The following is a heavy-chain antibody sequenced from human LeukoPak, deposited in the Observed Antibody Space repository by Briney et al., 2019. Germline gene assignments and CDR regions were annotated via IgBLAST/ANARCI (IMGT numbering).Heavy chain of an antibody. Sequence: SETLSLTCTVSGDSVSGYYWSWIRQPPGKGLEWIGYIYYSGSTNYSPSLKSRVTISVDTSKNQFSLKLSSVTAADTAVYYCAGRSSSWSFDYWGQGTLVTVSS. CDR3: AGRSSSWSFDY. D-gene: IGHD6-13*01. J-gene: IGHJ4*02. CDR2: IYYSGST. CDR1: GDSVSGYY. V-gene: IGHV4-59*08.